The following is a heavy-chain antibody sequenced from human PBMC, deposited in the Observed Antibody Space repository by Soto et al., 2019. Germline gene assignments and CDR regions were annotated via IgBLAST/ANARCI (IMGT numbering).Heavy chain of an antibody. V-gene: IGHV1-69*13. CDR3: ARDLGRDGYTYTRDDAFDI. CDR2: IIPIFGTA. CDR1: GATFSSYA. J-gene: IGHJ3*02. Sequence: SVKVSCKASGATFSSYAISWVRQAPGQGLEWMGGIIPIFGTANYAQKFQGRVTITADESTSTAYMELSSLRSEDTAVYYCARDLGRDGYTYTRDDAFDIWGQGTMVTVSS. D-gene: IGHD3-16*01.